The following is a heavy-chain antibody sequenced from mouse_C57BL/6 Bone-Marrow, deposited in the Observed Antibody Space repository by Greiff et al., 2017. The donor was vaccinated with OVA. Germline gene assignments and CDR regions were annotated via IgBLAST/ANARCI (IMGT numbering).Heavy chain of an antibody. CDR3: ARSVGFAY. Sequence: EVKLQESGAELVKPGASVKLSCTASGFNIKDYYMHWVKQRTEQGLEWIGRIDPEDGETKYAPKFPGKATITADTASNTAYLQLSSLTAEDTAVYYCARSVGFAYWGQGTLVTVSA. CDR2: IDPEDGET. V-gene: IGHV14-2*01. J-gene: IGHJ3*01. CDR1: GFNIKDYY.